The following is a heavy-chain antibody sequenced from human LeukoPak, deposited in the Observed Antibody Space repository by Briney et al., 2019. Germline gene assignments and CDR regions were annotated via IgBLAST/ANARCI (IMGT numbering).Heavy chain of an antibody. D-gene: IGHD5-24*01. CDR1: GGTFSSYA. CDR3: ASQGDVSATLIDY. V-gene: IGHV1-69*04. J-gene: IGHJ4*02. CDR2: IIPILGIA. Sequence: SVKVSCKASGGTFSSYAISWVRQAPGQGLEWMGRIIPILGIANYAQKFQGRVTITADESTSTAYMELSSLRSEDTAVYYCASQGDVSATLIDYWGQGTLVTVSS.